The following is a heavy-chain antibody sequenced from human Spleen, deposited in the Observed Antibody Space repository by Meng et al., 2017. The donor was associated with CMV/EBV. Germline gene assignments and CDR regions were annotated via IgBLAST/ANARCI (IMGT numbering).Heavy chain of an antibody. CDR2: INSDGSST. J-gene: IGHJ3*01. CDR1: GFTFSSYW. D-gene: IGHD2-2*01. CDR3: AKGGWCSSITCYNPNAFDV. V-gene: IGHV3-74*01. Sequence: EGSLRLSCAASGFTFSSYWMHWVRQAPGKGLVWVSRINSDGSSTSYADSVKGRFTISRDNSKNTLHLQMNSLRAEDTAVYYCAKGGWCSSITCYNPNAFDVWGQGTMVTVSS.